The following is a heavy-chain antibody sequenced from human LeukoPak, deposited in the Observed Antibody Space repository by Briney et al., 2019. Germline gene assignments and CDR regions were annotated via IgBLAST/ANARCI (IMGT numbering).Heavy chain of an antibody. CDR2: ISSSSSYI. CDR3: ARDRGYSYGD. D-gene: IGHD5-18*01. Sequence: GSLRLSCAASGFTFRSHAMSWVRQAPGKGLEWVSSISSSSSYIYYADSVKGRFTISRDNAKNSLYLQMNSLRAEDTAVYYCARDRGYSYGDWGQGTLVTVSS. CDR1: GFTFRSHA. V-gene: IGHV3-21*01. J-gene: IGHJ4*02.